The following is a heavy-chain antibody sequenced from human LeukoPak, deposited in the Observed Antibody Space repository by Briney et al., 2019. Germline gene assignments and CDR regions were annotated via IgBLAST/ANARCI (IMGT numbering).Heavy chain of an antibody. D-gene: IGHD6-13*01. CDR3: ARIAAAGDYYYSYMDV. Sequence: GASVKVSCKASGYTFTTYGISWVRQAPGQGLEWMGWISAYNGNTNYAQILQGRVTMTTDTSTSTAYMELRSLRSDDTAVYYCARIAAAGDYYYSYMDVWGKGTTVTVSS. CDR1: GYTFTTYG. V-gene: IGHV1-18*01. CDR2: ISAYNGNT. J-gene: IGHJ6*03.